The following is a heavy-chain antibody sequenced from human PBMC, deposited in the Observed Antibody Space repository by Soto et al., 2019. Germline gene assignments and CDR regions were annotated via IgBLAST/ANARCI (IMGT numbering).Heavy chain of an antibody. V-gene: IGHV3-30-3*01. CDR2: ISYDGSNK. CDR1: GFTFSSYA. CDR3: AREGYYDFWSGIYYYYGMDV. D-gene: IGHD3-3*01. J-gene: IGHJ6*02. Sequence: QVQLVESGGGVVQPGRSLRLSCAASGFTFSSYAMHWVRQAPGKGLEWVAVISYDGSNKYYADSVKGRFTISRDNSKNTLCLQMNSLRAEDTAVYYCAREGYYDFWSGIYYYYGMDVWGQGTTVTV.